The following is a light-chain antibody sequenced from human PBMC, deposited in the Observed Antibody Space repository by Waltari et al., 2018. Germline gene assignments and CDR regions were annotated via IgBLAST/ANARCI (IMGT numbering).Light chain of an antibody. CDR2: ASS. V-gene: IGKV1-39*01. Sequence: DTQVTQSQSFRSASAGERVSITCRASQNINNYLNWFQQKPGRAPKILIYASSTLQSGVPSRFTGSQFGTDFTLTISSLEGEDLATYYCQQSKRVPYTFGQGTKVQIK. CDR1: QNINNY. CDR3: QQSKRVPYT. J-gene: IGKJ2*01.